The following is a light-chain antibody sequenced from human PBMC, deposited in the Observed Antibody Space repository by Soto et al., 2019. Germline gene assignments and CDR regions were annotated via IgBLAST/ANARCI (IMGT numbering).Light chain of an antibody. Sequence: QSALTQPPSVSGAPGQRVTISCTGSSSNIGAGYNVHWYQQLPGTVPKLLIYDNSNRPSGVPDRFSGSRSGTSASLAITGLRAEDEADYYCQSYDSSLTAHVFGTGTKVTVL. CDR2: DNS. CDR1: SSNIGAGYN. CDR3: QSYDSSLTAHV. V-gene: IGLV1-40*01. J-gene: IGLJ1*01.